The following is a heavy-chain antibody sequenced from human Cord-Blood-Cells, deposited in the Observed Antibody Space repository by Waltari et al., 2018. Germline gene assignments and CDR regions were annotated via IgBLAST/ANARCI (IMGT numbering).Heavy chain of an antibody. CDR3: ARVQRGIVVVPAAIDY. J-gene: IGHJ4*02. CDR1: GYTFTSYG. V-gene: IGHV1-18*01. CDR2: INAYNGNT. D-gene: IGHD2-2*01. Sequence: QVQLVQSGAEVKKPGASVKVSCKASGYTFTSYGISWVRQAPGQGLEWMGWINAYNGNTKYGQKRQGRVTVTTDTSTGTADRELRSLRSDDTAVYYCARVQRGIVVVPAAIDYWGQGTLVTVSS.